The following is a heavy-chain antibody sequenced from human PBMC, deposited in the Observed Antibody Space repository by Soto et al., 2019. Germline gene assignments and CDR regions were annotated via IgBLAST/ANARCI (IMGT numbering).Heavy chain of an antibody. J-gene: IGHJ4*02. CDR3: ARSLYYYDSSGYYSLYFDY. V-gene: IGHV1-69*13. D-gene: IGHD3-22*01. CDR1: GGTFSSYA. CDR2: IIPIFGTA. Sequence: ASVKVSCKASGGTFSSYAISWVRQAPGQGLEWMGGIIPIFGTANYAQKFQGRVTITADESTSTAYMELSSLRSEDTAVYYCARSLYYYDSSGYYSLYFDYWGQGTLVTVSS.